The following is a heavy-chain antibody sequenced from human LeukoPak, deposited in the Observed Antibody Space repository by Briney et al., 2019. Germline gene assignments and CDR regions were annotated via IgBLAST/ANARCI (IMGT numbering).Heavy chain of an antibody. Sequence: SQTLSLTCTVSGGSISSGSYYWSWIRQPAGKGLEWIGRIYTSGSTNYNPSLKSRVTISVDTSKNQFSLKLGSVTAADTAVYYCARSCSSTSCFNWFDPWGQGTLVTVSS. D-gene: IGHD2-2*01. CDR1: GGSISSGSYY. J-gene: IGHJ5*02. V-gene: IGHV4-61*02. CDR2: IYTSGST. CDR3: ARSCSSTSCFNWFDP.